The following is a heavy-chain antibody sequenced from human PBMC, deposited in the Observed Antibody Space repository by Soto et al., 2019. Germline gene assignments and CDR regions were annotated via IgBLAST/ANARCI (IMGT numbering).Heavy chain of an antibody. CDR2: IYPGHSDT. J-gene: IGHJ6*02. CDR1: GSIFTNYW. Sequence: GESLKISCQGSGSIFTNYWIGWVLQMPGQCLEWMGMIYPGHSDTRYSPSFKVPVTISPDKSISTAYLQWSRLKASDTAIYYCARHGDSSSWYSRYYYYGMDVWGQGTTVTVSS. V-gene: IGHV5-51*01. D-gene: IGHD6-13*01. CDR3: ARHGDSSSWYSRYYYYGMDV.